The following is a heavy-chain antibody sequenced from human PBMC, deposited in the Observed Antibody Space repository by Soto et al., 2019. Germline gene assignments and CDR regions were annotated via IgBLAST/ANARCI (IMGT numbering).Heavy chain of an antibody. CDR3: ARDGGGSHYYYMAV. Sequence: SVKVSCKASGGTYSSYTISWVRQAPGQGLEWMGRIIPILGIANYAQKFRGRVTITADKSTSTAYMELSSLRSEDTAVYYCARDGGGSHYYYMAVWGKGTTVTGSS. V-gene: IGHV1-69*04. J-gene: IGHJ6*03. CDR2: IIPILGIA. D-gene: IGHD2-15*01. CDR1: GGTYSSYT.